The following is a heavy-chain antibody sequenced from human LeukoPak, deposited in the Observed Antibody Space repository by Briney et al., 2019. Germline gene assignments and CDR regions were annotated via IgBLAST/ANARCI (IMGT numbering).Heavy chain of an antibody. Sequence: GGSLRLSCAASGFTFSISAMTWVRQASGKGLECVSSISDNTYYADSVKGRFTISKDNSKSILYLQMNSLRAEDTALYYCAKIAVRGPGGDYWGQGTLVTVSS. CDR3: AKIAVRGPGGDY. CDR1: GFTFSISA. V-gene: IGHV3-23*01. J-gene: IGHJ4*02. D-gene: IGHD3-10*01. CDR2: ISDNT.